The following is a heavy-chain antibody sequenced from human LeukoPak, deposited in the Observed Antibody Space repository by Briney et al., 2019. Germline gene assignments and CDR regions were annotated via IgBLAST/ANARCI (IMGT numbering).Heavy chain of an antibody. J-gene: IGHJ4*02. Sequence: PGGSLRLSCAASGFSFSSYGVQWVRQAPGKGLEWVAVISYDGSNKYYGDSVKGRFTISRDNSKNTLYLQMNSLRAEDTAVYYCARGKGSGSYYNDCEYWGQGTLVTVSS. D-gene: IGHD3-10*01. V-gene: IGHV3-30*03. CDR3: ARGKGSGSYYNDCEY. CDR1: GFSFSSYG. CDR2: ISYDGSNK.